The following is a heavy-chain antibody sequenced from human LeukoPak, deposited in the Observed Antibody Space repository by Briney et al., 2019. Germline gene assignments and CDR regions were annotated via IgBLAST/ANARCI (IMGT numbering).Heavy chain of an antibody. CDR3: ARAETQIHAFDI. V-gene: IGHV3-48*02. Sequence: QSGGSLRLSCVASGFTFSIYSINWVRQAPGKELEWVSYISRSSCTLYYADSVRGRFTISRDNDKNSLYLQMNSLRDADTAVYYCARAETQIHAFDIWGRGTMVTVSS. J-gene: IGHJ3*02. CDR1: GFTFSIYS. D-gene: IGHD5-24*01. CDR2: ISRSSCTL.